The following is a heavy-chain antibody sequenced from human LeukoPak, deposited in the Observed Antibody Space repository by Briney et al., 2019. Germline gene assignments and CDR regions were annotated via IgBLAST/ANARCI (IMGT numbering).Heavy chain of an antibody. CDR1: GFTFSDHY. J-gene: IGHJ6*02. CDR2: IRNKANSYST. V-gene: IGHV3-72*01. D-gene: IGHD3-16*01. Sequence: GGSLRLSCAASGFTFSDHYMDWVRQAPGKGLEWVGRIRNKANSYSTEYAASVKGRFTISGDDSKNSVYLQMNSLKTEDTAVCCCARGGSWAPLDVWGQGTTVTVSS. CDR3: ARGGSWAPLDV.